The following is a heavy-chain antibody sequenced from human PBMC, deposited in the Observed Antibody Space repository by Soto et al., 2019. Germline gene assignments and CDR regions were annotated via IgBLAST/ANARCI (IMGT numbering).Heavy chain of an antibody. J-gene: IGHJ4*02. CDR3: ATQVGARYYFDY. D-gene: IGHD1-26*01. CDR2: ISGSGGST. CDR1: GFTFSSYA. Sequence: EVQLLESGGGLVQPGGSLRLSCAASGFTFSSYAMSWVRQAPGKGLEWVSAISGSGGSTYYADSVKGRFTISRDNSKNSVYLQMNSLRAEDTDVYYCATQVGARYYFDYWGQATLVTVFS. V-gene: IGHV3-23*01.